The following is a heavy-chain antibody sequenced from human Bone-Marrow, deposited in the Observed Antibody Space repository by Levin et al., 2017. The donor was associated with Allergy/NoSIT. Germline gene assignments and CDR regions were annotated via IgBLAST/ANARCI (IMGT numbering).Heavy chain of an antibody. Sequence: GGSLRLSCGASGFNFNYHSMNWIRRAPGKGLEWISYISSGSRTIYYAESVRGRFTISRDDAKNSLYLQMNIVRDEDTAVYYCAREGDGNFDIWGQGTMVTVS. CDR1: GFNFNYHS. D-gene: IGHD3-16*01. CDR2: ISSGSRTI. J-gene: IGHJ3*02. V-gene: IGHV3-48*02. CDR3: AREGDGNFDI.